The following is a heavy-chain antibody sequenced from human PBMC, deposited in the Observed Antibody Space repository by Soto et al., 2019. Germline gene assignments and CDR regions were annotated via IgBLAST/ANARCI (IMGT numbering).Heavy chain of an antibody. CDR1: GGSISSYY. CDR3: ARGGRTESGSYWGALYYYYGMDV. J-gene: IGHJ6*02. V-gene: IGHV4-59*01. D-gene: IGHD1-26*01. CDR2: IYYSGST. Sequence: SETLSLTCTVSGGSISSYYWSWIRQPPGKGLEWIGYIYYSGSTNYNPSLKSRVTISVDTSKNQFSLKLSSVTAADTAVYYCARGGRTESGSYWGALYYYYGMDVWGQGTTVTVSS.